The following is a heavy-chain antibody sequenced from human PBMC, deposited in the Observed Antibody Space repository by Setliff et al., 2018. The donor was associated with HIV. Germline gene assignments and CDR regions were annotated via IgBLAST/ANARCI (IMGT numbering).Heavy chain of an antibody. CDR2: INPSGGST. Sequence: ASVKVSCKASGYTFTRYYMHWVRQAPGRGLEWMGIINPSGGSTSYSQKFQGRVTMTRDTSTTTVYMELSSLRFEDTAVYYCARVYYGSGWGIRDAFDIWGQGTMVTVS. J-gene: IGHJ3*02. D-gene: IGHD3-10*01. CDR1: GYTFTRYY. CDR3: ARVYYGSGWGIRDAFDI. V-gene: IGHV1-46*01.